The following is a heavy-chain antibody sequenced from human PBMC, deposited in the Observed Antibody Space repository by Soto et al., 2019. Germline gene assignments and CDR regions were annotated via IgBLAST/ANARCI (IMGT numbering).Heavy chain of an antibody. CDR3: ARNMDYYYGRGSGNGNGV. CDR1: GYTFTAYY. Sequence: QVQLVQSGAEVKEPGDSVRVSCEASGYTFTAYYIHWVRRAPGQGLEWMGWINPKFGDTTYAQDFQGRVSMTRDMSISTVYMDLSRLSSDDTAIYYCARNMDYYYGRGSGNGNGVWGQGTTVTVFS. CDR2: INPKFGDT. D-gene: IGHD3-10*02. V-gene: IGHV1-2*02. J-gene: IGHJ6*02.